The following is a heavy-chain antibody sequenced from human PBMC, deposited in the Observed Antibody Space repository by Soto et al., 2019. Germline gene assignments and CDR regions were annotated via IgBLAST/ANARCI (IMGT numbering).Heavy chain of an antibody. CDR1: GGTFRTYT. CDR3: ARSIQEAIGVAGPKDIWFDP. D-gene: IGHD6-19*01. CDR2: IIPILDVA. V-gene: IGHV1-69*02. J-gene: IGHJ5*02. Sequence: QVQLVQSGAEVKRPGSSVKVSCQTSGGTFRTYTINWVRQAPGQGLEWMGRIIPILDVANYAQKFQGRVTITADKSTSTDYMELRSLRSEDTAVYYCARSIQEAIGVAGPKDIWFDPWGQGTLVTVSS.